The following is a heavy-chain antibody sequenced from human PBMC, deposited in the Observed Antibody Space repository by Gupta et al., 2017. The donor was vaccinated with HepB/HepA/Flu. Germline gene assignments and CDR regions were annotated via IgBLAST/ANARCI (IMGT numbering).Heavy chain of an antibody. J-gene: IGHJ2*01. D-gene: IGHD6-13*01. CDR3: VRVKGGIAAAGTTAGYFDL. Sequence: EVQLVESGGGLVQPGGSLRLSCAASGFTFSDYDMPWVRQATGKGLEWVSAIGTLDDTYYPGSVEGRFTVSRDNARDSLYLQMKSLRVADTAVYYCVRVKGGIAAAGTTAGYFDLWGRGTLVTVSS. CDR1: GFTFSDYD. V-gene: IGHV3-13*01. CDR2: IGTLDDT.